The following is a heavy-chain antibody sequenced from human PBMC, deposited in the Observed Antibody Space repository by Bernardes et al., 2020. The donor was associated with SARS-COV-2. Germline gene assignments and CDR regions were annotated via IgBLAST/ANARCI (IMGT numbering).Heavy chain of an antibody. Sequence: SGPTLVKPTQTLTLTCTFSGFSLSTAGVGVAWIRQPPGKALEWLALIYWDDDQRYSPSLGSRLTITKDTSKNQVVLTMTNMDPVDTATYYCAHSISIRPFDYWGQGTLVTVSS. V-gene: IGHV2-5*02. J-gene: IGHJ4*02. CDR1: GFSLSTAGVG. CDR2: IYWDDDQ. CDR3: AHSISIRPFDY.